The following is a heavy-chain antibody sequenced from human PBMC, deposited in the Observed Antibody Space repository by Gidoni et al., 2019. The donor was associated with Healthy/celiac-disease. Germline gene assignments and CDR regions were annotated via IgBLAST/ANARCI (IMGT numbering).Heavy chain of an antibody. D-gene: IGHD6-19*01. V-gene: IGHV4-61*02. CDR1: GGPISIGSYY. CDR2: IYTSGSP. CDR3: ARDPLAVPYYYYYMDV. Sequence: QVQLQEPGPGLVKPSQTLSLTCTASGGPISIGSYYWSWIRQPAGKGLEWIGRIYTSGSPNYNPSLKSRVTISVDTSKNQFSLKLSSVTAADTAVYYCARDPLAVPYYYYYMDVWGKGTTVTVSS. J-gene: IGHJ6*03.